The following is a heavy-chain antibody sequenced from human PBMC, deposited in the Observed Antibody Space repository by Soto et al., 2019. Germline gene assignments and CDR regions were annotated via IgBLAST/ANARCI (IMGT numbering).Heavy chain of an antibody. CDR1: GNTFSNFW. D-gene: IGHD6-13*01. J-gene: IGHJ4*02. Sequence: PGESLKISCQSSGNTFSNFWIGWVRQLPGKGLEWMGIIYPGDHETRYSPSCHGKVTISADRSINTASLQWNSLEASDTAFYFCARSPRSSPYFDYWGQGALGTVLL. CDR3: ARSPRSSPYFDY. V-gene: IGHV5-51*01. CDR2: IYPGDHET.